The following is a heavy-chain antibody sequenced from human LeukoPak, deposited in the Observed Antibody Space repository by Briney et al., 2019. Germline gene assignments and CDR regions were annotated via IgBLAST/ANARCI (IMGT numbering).Heavy chain of an antibody. D-gene: IGHD6-6*01. J-gene: IGHJ3*02. CDR2: MYYSGST. CDR1: GGSISSSSYY. Sequence: PSETLSLTCTVSGGSISSSSYYWGWVRQPPGKGLEWIGTMYYSGSTYYNPSLKSRVTISVDTSKNQFSLKLSSVTAADTAVYYCASLIAARYAFDIWGQGTMVTVSS. CDR3: ASLIAARYAFDI. V-gene: IGHV4-39*07.